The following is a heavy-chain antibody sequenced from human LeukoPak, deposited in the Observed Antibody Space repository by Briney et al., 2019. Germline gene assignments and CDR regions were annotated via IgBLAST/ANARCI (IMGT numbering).Heavy chain of an antibody. D-gene: IGHD3-10*01. J-gene: IGHJ6*02. CDR1: GYTFTSYG. Sequence: RASVKVSFKASGYTFTSYGISWVRQAPGQGLEWMGWISAYNGNTNYAQKLQGRVTMTTDTSTSTAYMELRSLRSDDTAVYYCARCGAVWFGESVYGMDVWGQGTTVTVSS. CDR2: ISAYNGNT. V-gene: IGHV1-18*01. CDR3: ARCGAVWFGESVYGMDV.